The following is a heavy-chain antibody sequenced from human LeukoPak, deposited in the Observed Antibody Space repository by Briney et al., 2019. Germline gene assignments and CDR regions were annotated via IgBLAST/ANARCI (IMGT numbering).Heavy chain of an antibody. CDR2: ISGSGGST. CDR1: GFTFSSYA. D-gene: IGHD5-12*01. Sequence: GGSLRLSCAASGFTFSSYAMSWVRQAPGKGLEWVSAISGSGGSTYYADSVKGRFTISRDNSKNTLYLQMNSLRAEATAVYYCAKDGDSGYDYDRPEYFDYWGQGTLVTVSS. CDR3: AKDGDSGYDYDRPEYFDY. J-gene: IGHJ4*02. V-gene: IGHV3-23*01.